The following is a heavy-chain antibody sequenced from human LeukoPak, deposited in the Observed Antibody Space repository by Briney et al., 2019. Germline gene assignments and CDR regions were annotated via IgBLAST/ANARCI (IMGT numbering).Heavy chain of an antibody. CDR1: GFTFGRFA. V-gene: IGHV3-30*04. J-gene: IGHJ4*02. D-gene: IGHD6-6*01. CDR3: VSLGYSSSSVRY. CDR2: ISYDGGNK. Sequence: GRSLRLSCAPSGFTFGRFAMRWVSQAPGKGRGWVATISYDGGNKHYTDFVKCGLTIPRDDSKNTLYLEMNSLRAEDTAVYFCVSLGYSSSSVRYWGQGTLRTVTP.